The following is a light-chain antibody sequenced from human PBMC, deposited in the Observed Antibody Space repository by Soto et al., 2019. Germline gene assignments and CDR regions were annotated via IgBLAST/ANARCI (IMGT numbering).Light chain of an antibody. CDR3: QQAYSFPLT. CDR2: AAS. CDR1: QDISSW. Sequence: DIQMTQSPSSVSASVGDRVIITCRASQDISSWLAWYQQKAGEAPKLLIFAASRLHSGVPSRFSGSVSGTDFTLTITNLQPEDFATYYCQQAYSFPLTFGGGTKVEIK. V-gene: IGKV1D-12*01. J-gene: IGKJ4*01.